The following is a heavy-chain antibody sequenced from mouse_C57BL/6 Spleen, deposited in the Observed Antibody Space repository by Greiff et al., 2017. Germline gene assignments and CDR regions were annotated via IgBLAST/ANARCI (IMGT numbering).Heavy chain of an antibody. D-gene: IGHD4-1*01. V-gene: IGHV1-59*01. CDR1: GYTFTSYW. CDR3: ARHSGTLFDY. Sequence: QVQLQQPGAELVRPGTSVKLSCKASGYTFTSYWMHWVKQRPGQGLEWIGVIDPFDSYTNYNQKFKGKATLTVDTSSSTAYMQLSSLTSEDSAVYYCARHSGTLFDYWGQGTTLTVSS. J-gene: IGHJ2*01. CDR2: IDPFDSYT.